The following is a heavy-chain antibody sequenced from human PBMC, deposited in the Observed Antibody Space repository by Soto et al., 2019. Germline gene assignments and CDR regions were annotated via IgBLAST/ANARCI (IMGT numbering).Heavy chain of an antibody. CDR1: GGTFTTSS. V-gene: IGHV1-69*01. CDR2: IIPIFSKT. D-gene: IGHD2-15*01. CDR3: ATDVVRSTGGDS. Sequence: QVQLVQCGAEVKEPGSSVKVSCKTSGGTFTTSSFVWVRQGPGQGLEWMGGIIPIFSKTNLAPKFQGRVTFTADESTRTVYMELSSLRSENTAISYCATDVVRSTGGDSWGQGTLVTVSS. J-gene: IGHJ4*02.